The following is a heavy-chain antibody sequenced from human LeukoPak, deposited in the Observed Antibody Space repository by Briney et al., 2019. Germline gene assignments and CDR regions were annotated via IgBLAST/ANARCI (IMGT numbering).Heavy chain of an antibody. Sequence: ASVKVSCKASGYTFTSYAMNWVRQAPGQGLEWMGWINTNTGNPTYAQGFTGRFVFSLDTSVSTAYLQISSLKAEDTAVYYCARGLSGSSSASPPFDYWGQGTLVTVSS. CDR1: GYTFTSYA. V-gene: IGHV7-4-1*02. CDR2: INTNTGNP. CDR3: ARGLSGSSSASPPFDY. D-gene: IGHD6-6*01. J-gene: IGHJ4*02.